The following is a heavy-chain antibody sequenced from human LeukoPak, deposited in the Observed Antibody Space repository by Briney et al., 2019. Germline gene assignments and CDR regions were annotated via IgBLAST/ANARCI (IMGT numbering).Heavy chain of an antibody. CDR1: GFTFSSYD. CDR2: MNPNSGNT. Sequence: ASVKVSCKASGFTFSSYDINWVRQATGQGLEWMGWMNPNSGNTGYAQKFQGRLNMTRNTSIDTAYMELSSLRSDDTAVYYCARRVGSGWPVQHWGQGTLVTVSS. V-gene: IGHV1-8*01. CDR3: ARRVGSGWPVQH. J-gene: IGHJ1*01. D-gene: IGHD6-19*01.